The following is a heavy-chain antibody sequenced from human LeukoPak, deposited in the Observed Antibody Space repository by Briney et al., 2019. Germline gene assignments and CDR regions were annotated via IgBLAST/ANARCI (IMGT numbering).Heavy chain of an antibody. V-gene: IGHV3-23*01. CDR2: ISGSGGST. Sequence: GGSLRLSCAVSGFIFSNYAMNWVRQAPGKGLEWVSAISGSGGSTYYADSVKGRFTISRDNSKNTLYLQMSSLRSEDTAVYYCARVSPNYDFWSGYFDYWGQGTLVTVSS. D-gene: IGHD3-3*01. J-gene: IGHJ4*02. CDR3: ARVSPNYDFWSGYFDY. CDR1: GFIFSNYA.